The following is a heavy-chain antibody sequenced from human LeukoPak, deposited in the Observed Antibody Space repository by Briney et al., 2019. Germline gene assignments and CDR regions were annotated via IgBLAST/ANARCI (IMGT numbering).Heavy chain of an antibody. CDR3: ARDLAYSRLDY. V-gene: IGHV3-7*01. Sequence: GGSLRLSCAVSGLTFSSSWMDWVRQAPGKGLEWVASINPDGNKKYSADSVKGRFTISRDTAENSLYLQMNSLRVEDTAFYYCARDLAYSRLDYWGQGMLVTVSS. CDR2: INPDGNKK. J-gene: IGHJ4*02. D-gene: IGHD5-18*01. CDR1: GLTFSSSW.